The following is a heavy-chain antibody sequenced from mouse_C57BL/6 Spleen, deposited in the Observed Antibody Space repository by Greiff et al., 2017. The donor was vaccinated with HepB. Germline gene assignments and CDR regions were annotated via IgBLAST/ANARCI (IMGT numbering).Heavy chain of an antibody. J-gene: IGHJ2*01. CDR2: IDPETGGT. D-gene: IGHD2-2*01. Sequence: QVQLQQSGAELVRPGASVTLSCKASGYTFTDYEMHWVKQTPVHGLEWIGAIDPETGGTAYNQKFKGKAILTADKSSSTAYMELRSLTSEDSAVYYCTRGYYGYDGRFFDYWGQGTTLTVSS. CDR3: TRGYYGYDGRFFDY. CDR1: GYTFTDYE. V-gene: IGHV1-15*01.